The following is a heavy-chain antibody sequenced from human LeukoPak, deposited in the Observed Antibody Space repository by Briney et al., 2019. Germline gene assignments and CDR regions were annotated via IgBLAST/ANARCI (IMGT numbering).Heavy chain of an antibody. CDR1: GYNFSKFG. Sequence: ASGKVSCKASGYNFSKFGISWVRQAPGQGLEWMGWISAYNGNTNYPQRLQGRVTMTTDTSTSTAYMELRSLRSDDTAVYYCARDRDYGDYNTQDLFVYWGQGTLVTVSS. D-gene: IGHD4-17*01. CDR3: ARDRDYGDYNTQDLFVY. V-gene: IGHV1-18*01. J-gene: IGHJ4*02. CDR2: ISAYNGNT.